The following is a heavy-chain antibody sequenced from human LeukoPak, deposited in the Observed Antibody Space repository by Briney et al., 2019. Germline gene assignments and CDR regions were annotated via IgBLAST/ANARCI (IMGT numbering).Heavy chain of an antibody. J-gene: IGHJ4*02. Sequence: GGSLRLSCAASGFTFSSYAMSWVRQAPGKGLEYISYITSSSSTIHYADTVKGRFTVSRDNAKNSLYLQLNSLRAEDTAMYYCARSGSTSPADYWGQGTLVTVSS. CDR3: ARSGSTSPADY. CDR2: ITSSSSTI. CDR1: GFTFSSYA. D-gene: IGHD2-15*01. V-gene: IGHV3-48*04.